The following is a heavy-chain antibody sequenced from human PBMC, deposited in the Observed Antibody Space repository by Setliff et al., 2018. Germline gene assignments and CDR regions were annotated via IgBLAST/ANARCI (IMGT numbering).Heavy chain of an antibody. CDR3: FGAGTCSY. Sequence: PGGSLRLSCTASGLSYSNDWVSWVRQAPGRGLEWLASINPHGSEKYYVDSVKGRFIISRDNAKNSLSLQMNSLRNEDTAVYYCFGAGTCSYWGQGTLVTVSS. CDR1: GLSYSNDW. J-gene: IGHJ4*02. D-gene: IGHD3-10*01. V-gene: IGHV3-7*01. CDR2: INPHGSEK.